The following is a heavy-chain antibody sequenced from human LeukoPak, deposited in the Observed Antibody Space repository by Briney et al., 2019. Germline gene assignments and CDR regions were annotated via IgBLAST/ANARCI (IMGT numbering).Heavy chain of an antibody. CDR3: ARASPGEQWLEHFDY. CDR1: GYTFTGYY. D-gene: IGHD6-19*01. CDR2: INPNSGGT. Sequence: ASVKVSCKASGYTFTGYYMHWVRQAPGQGLEWMGWINPNSGGTNYAQKFQGWVTMTRDTSISTAYVELSRLRSDDTAVYYCARASPGEQWLEHFDYWGQGTLVTVSS. J-gene: IGHJ4*02. V-gene: IGHV1-2*04.